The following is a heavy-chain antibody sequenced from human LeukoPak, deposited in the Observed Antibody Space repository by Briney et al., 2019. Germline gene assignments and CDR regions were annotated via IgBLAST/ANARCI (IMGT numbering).Heavy chain of an antibody. CDR1: GFTASSNY. CDR2: IYSGGTT. J-gene: IGHJ4*02. V-gene: IGHV3-66*01. Sequence: GGSLRLSCAASGFTASSNYMSWVRQAPGKGMEWVSVIYSGGTTYYADSAKGRFTISRDNSKNTLYLQMNSLRAEDTAVYYCARGPDYFDSSGSFPFFFDSWGQGTLVTVSS. D-gene: IGHD3-22*01. CDR3: ARGPDYFDSSGSFPFFFDS.